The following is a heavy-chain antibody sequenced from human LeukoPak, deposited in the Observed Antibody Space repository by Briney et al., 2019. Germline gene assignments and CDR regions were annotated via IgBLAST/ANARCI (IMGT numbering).Heavy chain of an antibody. CDR3: AKEARVESSTWYFDY. V-gene: IGHV3-23*01. CDR2: LSGDADAT. Sequence: GGSLRLSCAASGFTVSSNYMSWVRQAPGKGLEWVAALSGDADATYYADPVKGRFIISRDNSKNTLYLQMSSLRAEDAAVYYCAKEARVESSTWYFDYWGPGTLVTVSS. D-gene: IGHD5-24*01. J-gene: IGHJ4*02. CDR1: GFTVSSNY.